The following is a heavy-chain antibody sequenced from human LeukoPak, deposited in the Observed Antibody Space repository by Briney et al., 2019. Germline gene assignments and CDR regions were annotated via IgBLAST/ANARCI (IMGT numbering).Heavy chain of an antibody. V-gene: IGHV3-48*03. Sequence: GGSLRLSCAASKFTFTSYELNWVRQAPGKGLEWVSYISSSGNTISYADSVKGRFTISRDNAKNSLYLQVISLRAEDTAVYYCARGPSIAARYDAFDIWGQGTMVTVSS. CDR2: ISSSGNTI. D-gene: IGHD6-6*01. CDR1: KFTFTSYE. J-gene: IGHJ3*02. CDR3: ARGPSIAARYDAFDI.